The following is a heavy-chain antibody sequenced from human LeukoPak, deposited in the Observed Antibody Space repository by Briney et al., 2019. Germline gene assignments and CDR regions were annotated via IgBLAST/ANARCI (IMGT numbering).Heavy chain of an antibody. Sequence: GGSLRLSCAASGFTFSSHSLNWVRQAPGKGLEWVSSISSSSSDIYYAVSVKGRFTISRDNAKKSLYLQMNSLRAEDTAVYFCARDSRTTGTTSGYFDYWGQGTLVTVSS. CDR2: ISSSSSDI. D-gene: IGHD1-1*01. V-gene: IGHV3-21*01. J-gene: IGHJ4*02. CDR1: GFTFSSHS. CDR3: ARDSRTTGTTSGYFDY.